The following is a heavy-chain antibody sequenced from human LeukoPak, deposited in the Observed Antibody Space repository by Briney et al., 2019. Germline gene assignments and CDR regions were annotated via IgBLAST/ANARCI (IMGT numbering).Heavy chain of an antibody. CDR2: IRYDGSNK. CDR1: GFTFSSYG. D-gene: IGHD3-16*01. CDR3: AKDFGVGGQNYYHYYMDV. Sequence: GGSLRLSCAASGFTFSSYGMHWVRQAPGKGLEWVAFIRYDGSNKYYADSVKGRFTISRDNSKNTLYLQMNSLRAEDTAVYYCAKDFGVGGQNYYHYYMDVWGKGTTVTISS. J-gene: IGHJ6*03. V-gene: IGHV3-30*02.